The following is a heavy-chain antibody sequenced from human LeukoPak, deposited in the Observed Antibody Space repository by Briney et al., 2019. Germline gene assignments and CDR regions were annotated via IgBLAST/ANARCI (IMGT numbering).Heavy chain of an antibody. V-gene: IGHV1-18*01. CDR3: AAGDSSGWYQ. Sequence: AAVKVSYKASGYTVTNYGISGVGQAPGQGRDGMGWISDYNGNTNFAQTLQGRVTMTTATSTSTAYMELRSLRSDDTAVYFCAAGDSSGWYQWGQGTLVTVSS. CDR2: ISDYNGNT. D-gene: IGHD6-19*01. CDR1: GYTVTNYG. J-gene: IGHJ4*02.